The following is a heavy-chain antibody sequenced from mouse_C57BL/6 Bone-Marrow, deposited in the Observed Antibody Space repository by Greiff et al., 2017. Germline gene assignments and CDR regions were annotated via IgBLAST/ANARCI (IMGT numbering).Heavy chain of an antibody. CDR1: GYSITSGYY. Sequence: EVKLMESGPGLVKPSQSLSLTCSVTGYSITSGYYWNWIRQFPGNKLEWMGYISYDGSNNYNPSLKNRISITRDTSKNQFFLKLNSVTTEDTATYYCARYYYGGWYFDGWGTGTTVTVSS. V-gene: IGHV3-6*01. CDR3: ARYYYGGWYFDG. D-gene: IGHD1-1*01. J-gene: IGHJ1*03. CDR2: ISYDGSN.